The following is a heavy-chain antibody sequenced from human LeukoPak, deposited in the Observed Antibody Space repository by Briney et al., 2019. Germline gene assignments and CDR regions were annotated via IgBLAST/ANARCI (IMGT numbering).Heavy chain of an antibody. CDR2: IKQDGSDK. V-gene: IGHV3-7*01. CDR3: AREDYGSGSQGYYFDY. D-gene: IGHD3-10*01. Sequence: GGSLRLSCAPSGFTFTTYWMSWVRQAPGKGLEWVANIKQDGSDKYYVDSVKGRFTISRDNAKNSLYLQMNSLRAEDTAVYYCAREDYGSGSQGYYFDYWGQGTLVTVSS. CDR1: GFTFTTYW. J-gene: IGHJ4*02.